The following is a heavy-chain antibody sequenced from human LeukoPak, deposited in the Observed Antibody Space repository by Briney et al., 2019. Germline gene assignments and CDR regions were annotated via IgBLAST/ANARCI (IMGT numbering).Heavy chain of an antibody. D-gene: IGHD3-10*01. J-gene: IGHJ4*02. Sequence: GGSLRLSCAASGFTFSNYGMHWVRQAPGKGLEWVVVISYDGSDKYYADSVKGRFSISRDTSKNTVYLQMNSLRTEDTAVYYCAKHSGLYYFDYWGQGILVTVSS. CDR1: GFTFSNYG. CDR3: AKHSGLYYFDY. V-gene: IGHV3-30*18. CDR2: ISYDGSDK.